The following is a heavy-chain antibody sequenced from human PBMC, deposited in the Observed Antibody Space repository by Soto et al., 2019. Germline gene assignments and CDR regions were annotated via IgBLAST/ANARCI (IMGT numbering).Heavy chain of an antibody. Sequence: RLSCAASGFNFSNHWMHWVRQRPAEGLVWVSRITSDGKSKAYAESVKGRFAISRDNAKNTLYLQVNGLTAEDTAVYYCARESGDWPLNWFDPWGQGTLVTVSS. CDR1: GFNFSNHW. D-gene: IGHD2-21*02. CDR3: ARESGDWPLNWFDP. CDR2: ITSDGKSK. J-gene: IGHJ5*02. V-gene: IGHV3-74*01.